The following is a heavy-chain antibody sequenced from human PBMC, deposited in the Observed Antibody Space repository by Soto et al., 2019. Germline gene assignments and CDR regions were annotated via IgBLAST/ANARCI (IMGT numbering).Heavy chain of an antibody. CDR2: ISGGVGNT. J-gene: IGHJ5*02. V-gene: IGHV3-23*01. CDR3: ALGGVADWFDP. D-gene: IGHD3-3*01. CDR1: GFTFRSYS. Sequence: EVQLLESGGGMIQPGGSLRLSCAASGFTFRSYSMSWVRQAPGKGLEWVSSISGGVGNTYYVDSVKGRFTISRDNSKNRPFLQMNRPRADGTAVYYCALGGVADWFDPWGHGTLVTVSS.